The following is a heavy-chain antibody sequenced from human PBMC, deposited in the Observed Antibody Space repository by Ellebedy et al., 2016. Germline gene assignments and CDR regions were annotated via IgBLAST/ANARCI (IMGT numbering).Heavy chain of an antibody. D-gene: IGHD3-3*01. CDR2: ISYDGRYK. V-gene: IGHV3-30*04. CDR1: GFTFTNYA. J-gene: IGHJ6*02. CDR3: ARDQRLGVDDFWSSYYYYYGMDV. Sequence: GGSLRLSCAASGFTFTNYAMHWVRQAPGKGLEWVAVISYDGRYKYYADSVKGRFTISRDNSKDTLYLQMNSLRADDTAVYYCARDQRLGVDDFWSSYYYYYGMDVWGQGTTVNVSS.